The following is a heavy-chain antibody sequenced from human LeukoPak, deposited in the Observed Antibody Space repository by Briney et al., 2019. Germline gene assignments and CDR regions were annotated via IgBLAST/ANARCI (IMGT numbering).Heavy chain of an antibody. Sequence: GGSLRLSCAASGFTFSSYSMNWVRQAPGKGLEWVSSISSSSSYIYYADSVKGRFTISRDNAKNSLYLQMNSLRAEDTAVYYCARDLGLSVVVTALDYWGQGTLVTVSS. D-gene: IGHD2-21*02. CDR2: ISSSSSYI. J-gene: IGHJ4*02. CDR1: GFTFSSYS. V-gene: IGHV3-21*01. CDR3: ARDLGLSVVVTALDY.